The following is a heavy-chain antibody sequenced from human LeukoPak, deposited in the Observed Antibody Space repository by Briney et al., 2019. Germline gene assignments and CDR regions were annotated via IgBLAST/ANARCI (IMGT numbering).Heavy chain of an antibody. V-gene: IGHV3-7*03. CDR1: GFTFSNYW. D-gene: IGHD6-19*01. Sequence: PGGSLRLSCAASGFTFSNYWMSWVRQAPGKGLEWVANIKEDGSEKYYVDSVKGRFTISRDNAKNSLSLQMNSLRAEDTAVYYCARGYSSGWYGYWGQGTLVTVPS. CDR3: ARGYSSGWYGY. J-gene: IGHJ4*02. CDR2: IKEDGSEK.